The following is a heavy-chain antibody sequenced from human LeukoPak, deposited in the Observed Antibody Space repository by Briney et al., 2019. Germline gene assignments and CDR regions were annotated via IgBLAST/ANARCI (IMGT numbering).Heavy chain of an antibody. CDR2: IITIFGKA. CDR1: GGTFSRYA. V-gene: IGHV1-69*01. Sequence: SVTVSCKASGGTFSRYAISWVRQAPGQGLEWMGGIITIFGKANYAQKFQGRLTITADESTRTAYMELSSLRSEDTAVYYCAMARGLRYFDWLGIDYWGQGTLVTVSS. D-gene: IGHD3-9*01. CDR3: AMARGLRYFDWLGIDY. J-gene: IGHJ4*02.